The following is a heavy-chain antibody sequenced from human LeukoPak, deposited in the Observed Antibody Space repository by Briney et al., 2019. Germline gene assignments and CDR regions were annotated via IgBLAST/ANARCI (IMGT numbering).Heavy chain of an antibody. Sequence: SETLSLTCTVSGGSISSSSYYCGWIRQPPGKGLEWIGSIYYSGSTYYNPSLKSRVTISVDTSKNQFSLKLSSVTAADTAVYYCASMVRFLEWLFWFDPWGQGTLVTVSS. CDR1: GGSISSSSYY. CDR3: ASMVRFLEWLFWFDP. D-gene: IGHD3-3*01. CDR2: IYYSGST. V-gene: IGHV4-39*01. J-gene: IGHJ5*02.